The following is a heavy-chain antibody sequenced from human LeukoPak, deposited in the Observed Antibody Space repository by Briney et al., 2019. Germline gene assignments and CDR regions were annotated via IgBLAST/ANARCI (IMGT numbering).Heavy chain of an antibody. Sequence: ASVKVSCKASGYTFTSYGISWVRQAPGQGLEWMGWIRAYSGNTNYAQKLQGRVTMTTDTSTSTAYMELRSLRSDDTAVYYCARARNPLLWFGESIPNFDYWGQGTLVTVSS. CDR1: GYTFTSYG. V-gene: IGHV1-18*01. CDR2: IRAYSGNT. J-gene: IGHJ4*02. CDR3: ARARNPLLWFGESIPNFDY. D-gene: IGHD3-10*01.